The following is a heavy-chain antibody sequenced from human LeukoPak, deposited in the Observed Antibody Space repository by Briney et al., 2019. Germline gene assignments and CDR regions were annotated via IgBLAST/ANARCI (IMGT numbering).Heavy chain of an antibody. CDR3: ARVKWFGELNFDY. D-gene: IGHD3-10*01. Sequence: GGYLRLSCAASGFTFSSYGMHWVRQAPGKGLVWVAVIWYDGSNKYYADSVKGRFTISRDNSKNTLYLQMNSLRAEDTAVYYCARVKWFGELNFDYWGQGTLVTVSS. V-gene: IGHV3-33*01. CDR1: GFTFSSYG. J-gene: IGHJ4*02. CDR2: IWYDGSNK.